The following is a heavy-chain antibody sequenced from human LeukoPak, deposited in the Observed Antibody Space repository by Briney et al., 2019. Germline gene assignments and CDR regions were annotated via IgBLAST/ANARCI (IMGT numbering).Heavy chain of an antibody. J-gene: IGHJ6*03. Sequence: GRSLRLSCAASGFTFDDYAMHWVRQAPGKGLEWVSSIDWNSGNIGYADSVKGRFTISRDNAKNSLYLQMNSLKPEDMALYYCAKGGNSRYYYYYYMDVWGKGTTVTVSS. V-gene: IGHV3-9*03. D-gene: IGHD4-23*01. CDR3: AKGGNSRYYYYYYMDV. CDR2: IDWNSGNI. CDR1: GFTFDDYA.